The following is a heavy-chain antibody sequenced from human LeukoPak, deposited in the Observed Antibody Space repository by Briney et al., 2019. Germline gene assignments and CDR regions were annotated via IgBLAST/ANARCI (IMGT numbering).Heavy chain of an antibody. Sequence: GASVKVSCKASGYTFTGYYLHWVRQAPEQGLKWMGWIYPKTGGTSYAQKFQGRVTMTRDTSISTAYMELIGLRSDDTAVYYCAGPWDQVGFDPWGQGTLVSVSS. J-gene: IGHJ5*02. CDR1: GYTFTGYY. V-gene: IGHV1-2*02. CDR2: IYPKTGGT. D-gene: IGHD1-26*01. CDR3: AGPWDQVGFDP.